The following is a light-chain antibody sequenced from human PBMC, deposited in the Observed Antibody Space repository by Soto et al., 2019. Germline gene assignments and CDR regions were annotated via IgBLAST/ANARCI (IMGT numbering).Light chain of an antibody. Sequence: PAPATPSLSPGQSPTLSCRASSDVSSIYLAWYQQKPGQAPRLLIYGASSRATGIPDRFSGSGSGTDFTLTISRLQPEDFAVYYCQQYKSSLTSGGGTKVDI. J-gene: IGKJ4*02. CDR2: GAS. CDR3: QQYKSSLT. V-gene: IGKV3-20*01. CDR1: SDVSSIY.